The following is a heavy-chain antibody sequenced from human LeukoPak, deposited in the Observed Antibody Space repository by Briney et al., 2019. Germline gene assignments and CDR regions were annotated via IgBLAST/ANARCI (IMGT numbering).Heavy chain of an antibody. CDR2: ISSDGGRT. CDR3: VKDPSGNYFYFDD. Sequence: PGGSLRPSCSASGFTFSTFAMFWVRQAPGKGLEYVSGISSDGGRTNYADSVKARFTISRDNSKVTLYLQMTSLRPEDTAIYYCVKDPSGNYFYFDDWGQATLVTVSS. D-gene: IGHD1-26*01. J-gene: IGHJ4*02. V-gene: IGHV3-64D*09. CDR1: GFTFSTFA.